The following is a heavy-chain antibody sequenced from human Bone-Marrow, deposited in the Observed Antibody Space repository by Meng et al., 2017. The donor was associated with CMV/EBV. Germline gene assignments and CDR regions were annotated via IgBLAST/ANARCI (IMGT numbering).Heavy chain of an antibody. CDR2: INPNSGGT. CDR1: GYTFTGYY. J-gene: IGHJ4*02. V-gene: IGHV1-2*02. D-gene: IGHD6-19*01. CDR3: ARDIGPGSGWFFDY. Sequence: ASVKVSCKASGYTFTGYYMHWVRQAPGQGLEWMGWINPNSGGTNYAQKFQGRVTMTRDTSISTAYMDLSRLRSDDTAVYYCARDIGPGSGWFFDYWGQGVLVTVSS.